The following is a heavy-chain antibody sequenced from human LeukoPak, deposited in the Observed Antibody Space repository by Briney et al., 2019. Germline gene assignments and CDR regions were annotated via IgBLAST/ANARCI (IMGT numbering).Heavy chain of an antibody. D-gene: IGHD6-6*01. V-gene: IGHV1-69*06. Sequence: GASVKVPCKASGGTFSSYAISWVRQAPGQGLEWMGGIIPIFGTANYAQKFQGRVTITADKSTSTAYMELSSLRSEDTAVYYCARERRILGSSSDKFDYWGQGTLVTVSS. CDR2: IIPIFGTA. CDR3: ARERRILGSSSDKFDY. CDR1: GGTFSSYA. J-gene: IGHJ4*02.